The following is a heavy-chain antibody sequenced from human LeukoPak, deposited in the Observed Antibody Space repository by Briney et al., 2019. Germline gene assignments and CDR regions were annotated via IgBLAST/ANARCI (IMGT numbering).Heavy chain of an antibody. CDR2: INPNSGGT. CDR3: ARSLSSSSVYYFDY. CDR1: GYTFTGYY. V-gene: IGHV1-2*02. Sequence: ASVKVSCKASGYTFTGYYMHWVRQAPGQGLEWMGWINPNSGGTNYAQKFQGRVTMTRDTSISTAYMELSRLRSDDTAVHYCARSLSSSSVYYFDYWGQGTLVTVSS. J-gene: IGHJ4*02. D-gene: IGHD6-6*01.